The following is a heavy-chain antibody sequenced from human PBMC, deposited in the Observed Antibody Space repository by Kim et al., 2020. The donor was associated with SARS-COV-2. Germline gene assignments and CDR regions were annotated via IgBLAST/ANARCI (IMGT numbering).Heavy chain of an antibody. D-gene: IGHD2-15*01. Sequence: SVKVSCKASGGTFSSYAISWVRQAPGQGLEWMGRIIPILGIANYAQKFQGRVTITADKSTSTAYMELSSLRSEDTAVYYCARGRGLRPADDAFDIWGQGTMVTVSS. CDR3: ARGRGLRPADDAFDI. V-gene: IGHV1-69*04. J-gene: IGHJ3*02. CDR1: GGTFSSYA. CDR2: IIPILGIA.